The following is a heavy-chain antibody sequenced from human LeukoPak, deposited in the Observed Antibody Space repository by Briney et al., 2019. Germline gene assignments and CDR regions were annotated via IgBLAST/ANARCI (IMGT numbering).Heavy chain of an antibody. CDR2: ISSSSAYI. Sequence: GGSLRLSCAASGFTFSSYTMSWVRQAPGKGLEWVSSISSSSAYIDYADSVKGRFTISRDNGKNSLYLQMNNLRAEDTAVYYCARGEADITVILVVIYYFDYWGQGTLVTVSS. V-gene: IGHV3-21*01. D-gene: IGHD3-22*01. CDR3: ARGEADITVILVVIYYFDY. CDR1: GFTFSSYT. J-gene: IGHJ4*02.